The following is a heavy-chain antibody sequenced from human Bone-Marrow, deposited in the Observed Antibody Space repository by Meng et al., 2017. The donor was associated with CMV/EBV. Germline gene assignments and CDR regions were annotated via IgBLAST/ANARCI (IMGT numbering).Heavy chain of an antibody. D-gene: IGHD5-12*01. Sequence: SVKVSCQACGNTFTYRNLHWVRQAPGHAPEWMGRITIFNGDTNYAQKVQERVTISRDRSINTAYMELSSLRSEGSDMYFCARSAESGYYIDAWGQGTRVTGSS. CDR2: ITIFNGDT. J-gene: IGHJ4*02. CDR1: GNTFTYRN. V-gene: IGHV1-45*01. CDR3: ARSAESGYYIDA.